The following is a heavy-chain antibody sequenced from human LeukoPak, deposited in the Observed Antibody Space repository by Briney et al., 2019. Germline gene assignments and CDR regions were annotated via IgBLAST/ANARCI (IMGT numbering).Heavy chain of an antibody. Sequence: GASVKVSCKASGYTFTSYYMHWVRQAPGQGLGWMGIINPSGGNTNYAQKFQGRVTMTRDTSTSTLYMELSSLRSEDTAVYYCARRAKGSWINDAFDIWGQGTMVTVSS. V-gene: IGHV1-46*01. CDR1: GYTFTSYY. J-gene: IGHJ3*02. CDR2: INPSGGNT. CDR3: ARRAKGSWINDAFDI. D-gene: IGHD2-2*03.